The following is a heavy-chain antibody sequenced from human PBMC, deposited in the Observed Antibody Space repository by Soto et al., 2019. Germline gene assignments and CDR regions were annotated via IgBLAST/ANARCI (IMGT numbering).Heavy chain of an antibody. CDR1: SDSVSSSSYT. D-gene: IGHD1-26*01. CDR3: EGPRLGATYVYH. J-gene: IGHJ5*02. CDR2: ISHTGNT. V-gene: IGHV4-39*01. Sequence: SETLSLTCTVSSDSVSSSSYTWGWIRQPPGKGPEWIGSISHTGNTYYNPSLKSRVTISVDTSKNQFSLKMTSVTAADTAVYYCEGPRLGATYVYHWGKGTLVTVSS.